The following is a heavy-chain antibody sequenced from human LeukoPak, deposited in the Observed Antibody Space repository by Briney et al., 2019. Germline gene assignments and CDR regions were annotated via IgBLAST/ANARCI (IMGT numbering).Heavy chain of an antibody. Sequence: GRSLRLSCAGAGFTFRNSAFHWVRQAPGKGLEWVAVISDDGSKRFYADSVKGRFTISRDNSKDTLYLHMKTLRPEDTAVYYCARESGFMMVGEINADNWFDPWGQGTPVTVSS. J-gene: IGHJ5*02. CDR3: ARESGFMMVGEINADNWFDP. D-gene: IGHD3-22*01. CDR1: GFTFRNSA. CDR2: ISDDGSKR. V-gene: IGHV3-30*04.